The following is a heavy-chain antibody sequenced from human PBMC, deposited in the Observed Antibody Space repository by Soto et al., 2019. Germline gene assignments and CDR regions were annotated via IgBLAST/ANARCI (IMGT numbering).Heavy chain of an antibody. D-gene: IGHD5-18*01. Sequence: PGESLKISCKGSGYSFSNYWIGWVRQMPGKGLEWMGIIYPGDSDTRYSPSFRGRVTISADKSISTAYLQWSSLKASDSALYYCARVHTNVLSHYYYYGMDVWGQGTTVTVSS. CDR2: IYPGDSDT. CDR1: GYSFSNYW. CDR3: ARVHTNVLSHYYYYGMDV. J-gene: IGHJ6*02. V-gene: IGHV5-51*03.